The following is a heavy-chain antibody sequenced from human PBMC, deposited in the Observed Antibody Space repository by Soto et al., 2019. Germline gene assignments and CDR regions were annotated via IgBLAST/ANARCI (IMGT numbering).Heavy chain of an antibody. Sequence: QVTLKESGPLLVKPTETLTLTCTVSGFSLSNARMGVSWIRQPPGKALEWLAHIFSNDEKSYSTSLKSRLTISKDTSKSQVVLTMTNMDPVDTATYYCARISHNWNDLVNFDYWGQGTLVTVSS. CDR3: ARISHNWNDLVNFDY. V-gene: IGHV2-26*01. D-gene: IGHD1-1*01. CDR2: IFSNDEK. CDR1: GFSLSNARMG. J-gene: IGHJ4*02.